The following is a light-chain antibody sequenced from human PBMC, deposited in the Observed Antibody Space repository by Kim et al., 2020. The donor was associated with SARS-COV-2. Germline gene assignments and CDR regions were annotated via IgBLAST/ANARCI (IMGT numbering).Light chain of an antibody. CDR3: AIWDDSLNLV. V-gene: IGLV1-44*01. CDR1: HSNIASHT. Sequence: PGQPVTISCSGSHSNIASHTVSWYQQVPGTAPRLLIHNDNQRPSGVPDRFFGSKSGPSASLAIIGLQSEDEADYYCAIWDDSLNLVFGGGTKVTVL. J-gene: IGLJ2*01. CDR2: NDN.